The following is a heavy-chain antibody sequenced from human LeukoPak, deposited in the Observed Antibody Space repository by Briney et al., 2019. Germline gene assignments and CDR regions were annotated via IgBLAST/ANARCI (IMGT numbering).Heavy chain of an antibody. Sequence: GGSLRLSCAASGFTFSSYSMNWVRQAPGKGLEWASSISSSSSYIYYADSVKGRSTISRDNAKNSLYLQMNSLRAEDTAVYYCARGRGYYYYGMDVWGQGTTVTVSS. CDR2: ISSSSSYI. CDR3: ARGRGYYYYGMDV. V-gene: IGHV3-21*01. D-gene: IGHD5-24*01. CDR1: GFTFSSYS. J-gene: IGHJ6*02.